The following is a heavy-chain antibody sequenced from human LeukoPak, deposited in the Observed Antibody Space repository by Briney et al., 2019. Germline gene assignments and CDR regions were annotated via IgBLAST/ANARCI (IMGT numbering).Heavy chain of an antibody. D-gene: IGHD4-17*01. CDR1: GYTFTIYY. V-gene: IGHV1-46*04. CDR2: INPSGGST. J-gene: IGHJ5*02. CDR3: ARSPRYGDYSP. Sequence: ASVKVSCKASGYTFTIYYIHWVRQAPGQGLEWMGIINPSGGSTTYAQKLQGRVTMTRDTSTSTVYMELSSLRSEDTAVYYCARSPRYGDYSPWGQGTLVTVSS.